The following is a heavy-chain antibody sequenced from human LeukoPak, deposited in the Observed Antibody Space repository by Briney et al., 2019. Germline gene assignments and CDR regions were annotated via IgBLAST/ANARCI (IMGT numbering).Heavy chain of an antibody. J-gene: IGHJ6*02. CDR1: VYTLTELS. CDR2: FDPEDGET. CDR3: ATVSELGGYYYGMDV. V-gene: IGHV1-24*01. D-gene: IGHD7-27*01. Sequence: GASVKVSCKVSVYTLTELSTHWVRQAPGKGLEWMGGFDPEDGETIYAQKFQGRVTMTEDTSTDTAYMELSSLRSEDTAVYYCATVSELGGYYYGMDVWGQGTTVTVSS.